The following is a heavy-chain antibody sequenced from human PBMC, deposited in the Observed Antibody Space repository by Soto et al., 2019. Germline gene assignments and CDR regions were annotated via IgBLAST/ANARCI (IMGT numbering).Heavy chain of an antibody. V-gene: IGHV3-9*01. CDR2: ISWNSGSI. CDR1: GFTFDDYA. Sequence: EVQLVESGGVLVQPGRSLRLSCAASGFTFDDYAMHWVRQAPGKGLEWVSGISWNSGSIGYADSVKGRFTISRDNAKNFLSLKMNRLRAEATALYYCAKDKGGNYYYYYHMDVWGKGSTVTVSS. CDR3: AKDKGGNYYYYYHMDV. J-gene: IGHJ6*03.